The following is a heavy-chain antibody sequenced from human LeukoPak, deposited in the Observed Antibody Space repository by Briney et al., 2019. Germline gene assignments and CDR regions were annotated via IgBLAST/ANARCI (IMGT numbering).Heavy chain of an antibody. Sequence: GESLKISCKVSGYSFSTYWIGWVRQMPGKGLEWMGIIYPGDSDTRYSPSFQGQVTISADKSISTAYLQWSSLKASDTAMYYCARLPFDSSGYSPFDYWGQGTLVTVSS. V-gene: IGHV5-51*01. D-gene: IGHD3-22*01. CDR2: IYPGDSDT. CDR1: GYSFSTYW. J-gene: IGHJ4*02. CDR3: ARLPFDSSGYSPFDY.